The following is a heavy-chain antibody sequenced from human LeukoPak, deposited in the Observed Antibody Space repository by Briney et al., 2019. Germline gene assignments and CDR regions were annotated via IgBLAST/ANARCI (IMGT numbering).Heavy chain of an antibody. J-gene: IGHJ4*02. CDR3: ARGSMAARYDY. CDR1: GGSFSGYY. Sequence: SETLSLTCAVYGGSFSGYYWSWIRQPLGKGLEWIGEINHSGSTNYNPSLKSRVTISVDTSKNQFSLKLSSVTAADTAVYYCARGSMAARYDYWGQGTLVTVSS. D-gene: IGHD6-6*01. V-gene: IGHV4-34*01. CDR2: INHSGST.